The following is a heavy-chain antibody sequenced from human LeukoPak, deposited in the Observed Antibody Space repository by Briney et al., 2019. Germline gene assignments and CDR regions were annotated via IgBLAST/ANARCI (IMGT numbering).Heavy chain of an antibody. CDR2: ISYDGSNK. J-gene: IGHJ6*02. CDR1: GFTFSSYA. V-gene: IGHV3-30*09. CDR3: ARGTPSSSGWLYYGMDV. D-gene: IGHD6-19*01. Sequence: GGSLRLSCAASGFTFSSYAMHWVRQAPGKGLEWVAVISYDGSNKYYADSVKGRFAISRDNSKNTLYLQMNSLRAEDTAVYYCARGTPSSSGWLYYGMDVWGQGTTVTVSS.